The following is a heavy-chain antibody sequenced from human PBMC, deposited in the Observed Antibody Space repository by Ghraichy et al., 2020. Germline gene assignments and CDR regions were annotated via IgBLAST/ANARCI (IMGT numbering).Heavy chain of an antibody. CDR1: GYTLTELS. J-gene: IGHJ3*02. CDR3: ATVQWRYGSDAFDI. V-gene: IGHV1-24*01. CDR2: FDPEDGET. D-gene: IGHD2-15*01. Sequence: ASVKVSCKVSGYTLTELSMHWVRQAPGKGLEWMGGFDPEDGETIYAQKFQGRVTMTEDTSTDTAYMELSSLRSEDTAVYYCATVQWRYGSDAFDIWGQGTMVTVSS.